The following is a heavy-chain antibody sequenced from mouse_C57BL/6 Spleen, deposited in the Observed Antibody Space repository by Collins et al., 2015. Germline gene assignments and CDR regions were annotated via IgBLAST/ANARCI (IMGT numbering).Heavy chain of an antibody. D-gene: IGHD1-1*01. J-gene: IGHJ4*01. Sequence: EVKLEESGGGLVQPGGSMQLSCAASGFTFSDAWMDWVRQSPEKGLEWVAEIRNKANNHATNYAESVKGRFTISRDDSKSSVYLQMNSLRDEDTGIYYCTSHYYGSSYEYYAMDYWGQGTSVTVSS. CDR1: GFTFSDAW. CDR2: IRNKANNHAT. V-gene: IGHV6-6*01. CDR3: TSHYYGSSYEYYAMDY.